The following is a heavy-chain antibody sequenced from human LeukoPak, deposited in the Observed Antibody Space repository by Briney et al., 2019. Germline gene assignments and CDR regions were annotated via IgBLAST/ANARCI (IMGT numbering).Heavy chain of an antibody. V-gene: IGHV4-30-2*01. Sequence: SETLSLTCTVSGGSISSSSYYWSWIRQPPGKGLEWIGYIYHSGSTYYNPSLKSRVTISVDRSKNQFSLKLSSVTAADTAVYYCARGSIAVAGSHFDYWGQGTLVTVSS. D-gene: IGHD6-19*01. J-gene: IGHJ4*02. CDR1: GGSISSSSYY. CDR2: IYHSGST. CDR3: ARGSIAVAGSHFDY.